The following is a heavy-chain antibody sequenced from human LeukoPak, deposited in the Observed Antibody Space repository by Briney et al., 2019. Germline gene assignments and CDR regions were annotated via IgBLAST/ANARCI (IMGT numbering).Heavy chain of an antibody. CDR2: IYTSGST. Sequence: SSETLSLTCTVSGGSISSGSYYWSWIRQPAGKGLQWIGRIYTSGSTNYNPSLKSRVTISVDTSKNQFSLKLSSVTAADTAVYYCASGFGHIDYWGQGTLVTVSS. CDR1: GGSISSGSYY. D-gene: IGHD3/OR15-3a*01. V-gene: IGHV4-61*02. CDR3: ASGFGHIDY. J-gene: IGHJ4*02.